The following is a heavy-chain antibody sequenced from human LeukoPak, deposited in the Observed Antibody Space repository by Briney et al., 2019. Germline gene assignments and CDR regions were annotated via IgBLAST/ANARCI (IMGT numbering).Heavy chain of an antibody. D-gene: IGHD2-21*02. Sequence: PSETLSLTCTVSGGSISSYYWSWIRQPPGKGLEWIGYIYYTGSTNYSPSLKSRVTISVDTSKTQFSLGLSSVTTADTAVYYCARRGVVTATSFDAMDVWGNGTTVTVSS. V-gene: IGHV4-59*01. CDR3: ARRGVVTATSFDAMDV. CDR2: IYYTGST. CDR1: GGSISSYY. J-gene: IGHJ6*03.